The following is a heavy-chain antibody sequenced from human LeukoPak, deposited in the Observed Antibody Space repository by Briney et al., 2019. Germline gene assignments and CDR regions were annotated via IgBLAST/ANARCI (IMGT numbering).Heavy chain of an antibody. D-gene: IGHD3-9*01. J-gene: IGHJ4*02. V-gene: IGHV3-7*01. CDR2: IKHDGTEK. CDR3: ARHWHCDALTGSEY. CDR1: GVTFSNYW. Sequence: PGRSLRLSCEVSGVTFSNYWMSWVRQAPGKGLEWVANIKHDGTEKYYVDSVKGRFIISRDNDKNSLYLQMNSLRAEDTAVYYCARHWHCDALTGSEYWGQGTLVTVSS.